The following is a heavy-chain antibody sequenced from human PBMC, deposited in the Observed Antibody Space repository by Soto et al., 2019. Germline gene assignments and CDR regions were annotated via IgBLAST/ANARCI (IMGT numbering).Heavy chain of an antibody. CDR1: ADSSTISNSY. CDR2: SSYNGGT. J-gene: IGHJ4*02. CDR3: ARNRIEVVWRGFDY. V-gene: IGHV4-39*01. D-gene: IGHD1-1*01. Sequence: SETLSLTCTVSADSSTISNSYWGWLRQPPGKGLQWIGSSSYNGGTFYNPSLKGRVAISVDTSKKQSSLQVTSVTAADTAMYLCARNRIEVVWRGFDYWGQGSPVTVSS.